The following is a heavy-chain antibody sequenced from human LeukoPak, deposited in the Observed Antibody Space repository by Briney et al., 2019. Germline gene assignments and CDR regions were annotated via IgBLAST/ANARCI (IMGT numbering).Heavy chain of an antibody. CDR1: GFSFSSFW. D-gene: IGHD3-3*01. V-gene: IGHV3-7*05. J-gene: IGHJ5*02. Sequence: GGSLRLSCAASGFSFSSFWMGWLRQAPGKGPEWVANIKEDGSEKYYVDSVKGRFTISRDNAKNSVYLQMNSLRAEDTAVYYCARDSPGFTIFGVVIATPWGQGTLVTVSS. CDR3: ARDSPGFTIFGVVIATP. CDR2: IKEDGSEK.